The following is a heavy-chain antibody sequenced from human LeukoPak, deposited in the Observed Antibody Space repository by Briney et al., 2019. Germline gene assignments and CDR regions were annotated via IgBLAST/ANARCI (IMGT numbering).Heavy chain of an antibody. CDR2: IYSDDRA. Sequence: GGSLRLSCVASGFTVNRNVMSWVRQAPGKGLEWVSLIYSDDRAFYADSVKGRFTISRNKSKNTLFLQMSSLKPEDTAIYYCARDLAGFEEPRYHYYMDVWGKGTTVTVSS. V-gene: IGHV3-66*02. CDR1: GFTVNRNV. J-gene: IGHJ6*03. D-gene: IGHD1-14*01. CDR3: ARDLAGFEEPRYHYYMDV.